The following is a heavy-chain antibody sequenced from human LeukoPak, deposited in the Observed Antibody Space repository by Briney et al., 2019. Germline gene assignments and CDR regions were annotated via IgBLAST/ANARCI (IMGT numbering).Heavy chain of an antibody. CDR3: ARDSYRRGAFDL. J-gene: IGHJ3*01. Sequence: PSETLSLTCTVSGDSISSYYWSWIRQPAGKGLEWIGRKYSSGSTNYNPSLKSRLTMSVDTSKNQLSLKLSSVTAADTAVYYCARDSYRRGAFDLWGQGTMVTVSS. CDR1: GDSISSYY. V-gene: IGHV4-4*07. CDR2: KYSSGST. D-gene: IGHD1-14*01.